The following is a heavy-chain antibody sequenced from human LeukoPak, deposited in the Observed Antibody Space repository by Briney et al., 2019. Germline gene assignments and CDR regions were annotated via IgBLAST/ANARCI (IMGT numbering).Heavy chain of an antibody. CDR3: TRDQTPYY. CDR2: IRSKIYGGTP. J-gene: IGHJ4*02. CDR1: GSTFGDYA. Sequence: GGSLRLSCTASGSTFGDYAMTWVRQAPGKGLEWVGFIRSKIYGGTPEYAASVKGRFTISRDDSKGIAYLQMNSLKTEDTAVYYCTRDQTPYYWGQGTLVTVSS. V-gene: IGHV3-49*04.